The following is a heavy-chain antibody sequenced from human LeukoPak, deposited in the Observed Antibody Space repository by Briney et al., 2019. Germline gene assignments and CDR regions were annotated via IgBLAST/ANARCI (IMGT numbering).Heavy chain of an antibody. CDR1: SGSISSYY. V-gene: IGHV4-59*01. CDR3: ARVSRRDGYNLDY. CDR2: IYYSGST. J-gene: IGHJ4*02. Sequence: SETLSLTCTVSSGSISSYYWSWIRQPPGKGLEWIGYIYYSGSTNYNPSLKSRVTISVDTSKNHFSLKLSSVTAADTAVYYCARVSRRDGYNLDYWGQGTLVTVSS. D-gene: IGHD5-24*01.